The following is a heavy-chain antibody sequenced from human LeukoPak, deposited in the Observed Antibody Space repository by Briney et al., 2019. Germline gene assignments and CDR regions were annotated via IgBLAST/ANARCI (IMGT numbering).Heavy chain of an antibody. D-gene: IGHD3-10*02. Sequence: SETLSLTCTVSGGSMSSSSRSWGWIRQPPGKGLEWIGSINFSGNTHYNPSLGSRVTISLDTSKNQFSLKLRSVTAADTAVYYCARGLPGKTAIVRGVIYFDYWGQGTLVSGSS. V-gene: IGHV4-39*07. CDR2: INFSGNT. CDR3: ARGLPGKTAIVRGVIYFDY. CDR1: GGSMSSSSRS. J-gene: IGHJ4*02.